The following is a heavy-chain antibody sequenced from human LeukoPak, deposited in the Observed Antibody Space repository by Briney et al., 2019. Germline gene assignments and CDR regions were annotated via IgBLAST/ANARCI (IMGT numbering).Heavy chain of an antibody. CDR3: TKVRSPGITIFGVGDDY. Sequence: GGSLRLSCAASGFTFRDYAMHWVRQAPGKGLEWVAFIRYDGSNEFYADSVKGRLTISRDNSKSTLFLQMNSLRVEDTAVYFCTKVRSPGITIFGVGDDYWGQGTLVTVSS. CDR2: IRYDGSNE. CDR1: GFTFRDYA. V-gene: IGHV3-30*02. J-gene: IGHJ4*02. D-gene: IGHD3-3*01.